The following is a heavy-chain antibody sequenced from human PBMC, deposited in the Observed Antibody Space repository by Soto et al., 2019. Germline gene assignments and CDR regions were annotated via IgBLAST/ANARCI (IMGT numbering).Heavy chain of an antibody. V-gene: IGHV1-18*01. CDR3: ARDLLHFAIALLQGDAFDV. CDR2: ISPYSGYT. CDR1: GYTFTNYG. J-gene: IGHJ3*01. D-gene: IGHD3-22*01. Sequence: QVQLVQSGAEVKKPGASVKVSCKASGYTFTNYGITWVRQAPGQGLEWMGWISPYSGYTKYSQKLQGRVTMTTDTSTNTAYMELRSLRSDDTAVFYCARDLLHFAIALLQGDAFDVWGQGTVVTVSS.